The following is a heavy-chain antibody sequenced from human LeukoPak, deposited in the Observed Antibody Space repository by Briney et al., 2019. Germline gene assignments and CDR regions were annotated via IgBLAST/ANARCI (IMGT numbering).Heavy chain of an antibody. CDR1: GGSFSGYY. D-gene: IGHD3-22*01. CDR2: INHSGST. J-gene: IGHJ4*02. CDR3: ARRPGYYDSSGYLDY. Sequence: SETLSLTCAVYGGSFSGYYWSWIRQPPGKGLEWIGEINHSGSTNYNPSLKSRVTISVDTSKNQFSLKLSSVTAADTAVYYYARRPGYYDSSGYLDYWGQGTLVTVSS. V-gene: IGHV4-34*01.